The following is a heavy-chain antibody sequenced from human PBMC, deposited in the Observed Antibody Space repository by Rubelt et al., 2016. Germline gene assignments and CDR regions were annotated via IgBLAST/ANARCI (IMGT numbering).Heavy chain of an antibody. V-gene: IGHV3-21*01. J-gene: IGHJ6*02. CDR2: IDSSSVYI. D-gene: IGHD2/OR15-2a*01. CDR3: ARGRSNNYGMDV. CDR1: GFTFTGYW. Sequence: GGGLVQPGGSLRLSCAASGFTFTGYWMHWVRQAPGKGLEWVSSIDSSSVYIYYASSVKGRFTISRDNAKNSLYLQMISLRAEDTGVYYCARGRSNNYGMDVWGQGTTVTVSS.